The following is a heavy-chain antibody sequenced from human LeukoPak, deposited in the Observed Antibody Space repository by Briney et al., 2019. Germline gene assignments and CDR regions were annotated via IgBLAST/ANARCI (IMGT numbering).Heavy chain of an antibody. Sequence: GGSLRLSCTASGLTFSGAWMTWVRQAPGKGLEWVANIREDGTEKNYVDSVKGRFTISRDNSKNTLYLQMNSLRAEDTAVYYCAKPGSSRGIAGRRPTKYYFDYWGQGTLVTVSS. CDR3: AKPGSSRGIAGRRPTKYYFDY. J-gene: IGHJ4*02. D-gene: IGHD6-6*01. CDR1: GLTFSGAW. V-gene: IGHV3-7*03. CDR2: IREDGTEK.